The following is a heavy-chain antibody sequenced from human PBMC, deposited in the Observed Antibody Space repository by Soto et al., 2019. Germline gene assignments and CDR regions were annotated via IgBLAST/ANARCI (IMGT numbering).Heavy chain of an antibody. CDR3: AKGGTYHIGDFDS. J-gene: IGHJ4*02. CDR1: GFTFNIYT. Sequence: EVQLLESGGGLVQPGGSLRLSCAASGFTFNIYTMSWVRQAPGKGLEWVSGIGARGSDTYFPDSVKGRFTISRDNAMYMVYLQMNSLRADDTAVYFCAKGGTYHIGDFDSWGQGTLVTVSS. CDR2: IGARGSDT. V-gene: IGHV3-23*01. D-gene: IGHD5-12*01.